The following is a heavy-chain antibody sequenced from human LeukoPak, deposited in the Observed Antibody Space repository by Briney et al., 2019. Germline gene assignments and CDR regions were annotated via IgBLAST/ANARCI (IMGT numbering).Heavy chain of an antibody. CDR1: GGSFSGYY. CDR2: INHSGST. Sequence: SETLFLTCAVYGGSFSGYYWSWIRQPPGKGLEWIGEINHSGSTNYNPSLKSRVTISVDTSKNQFSLKLSSVTAADTAVYYCARVCYYDSSGYYYGPGYYFDYWGQGTLVTVSS. CDR3: ARVCYYDSSGYYYGPGYYFDY. D-gene: IGHD3-22*01. V-gene: IGHV4-34*01. J-gene: IGHJ4*02.